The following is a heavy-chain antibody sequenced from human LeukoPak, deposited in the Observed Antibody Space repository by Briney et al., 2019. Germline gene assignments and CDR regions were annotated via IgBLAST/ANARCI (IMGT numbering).Heavy chain of an antibody. CDR1: GGSISSSNYY. CDR3: ARASRIVVVPAAMIWFDP. V-gene: IGHV4-39*07. J-gene: IGHJ5*02. D-gene: IGHD2-2*01. CDR2: IYYSGST. Sequence: PSETLSLTCTVSGGSISSSNYYWGWIRQPPGKGLEWIGSIYYSGSTYSNPSLKSRVTISVDTSKNQFSLKLSSVTAADTAVYYCARASRIVVVPAAMIWFDPWGQGTLVTVSS.